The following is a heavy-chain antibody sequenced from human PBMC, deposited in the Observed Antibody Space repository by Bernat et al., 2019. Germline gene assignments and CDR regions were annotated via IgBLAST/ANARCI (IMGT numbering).Heavy chain of an antibody. Sequence: EVQLVESGGGLVKPGGSLRLSCAATGFTFSNAWMNWVRQAPGKGLERVGRIKSKTDGRTTDYAAPVTGRFTISRDNSKNTLYLQMNSLKTEDTAVYYCTTDPRSRYDYVWGSYRYPEDYWGQGTLVTVSS. CDR2: IKSKTDGRTT. CDR1: GFTFSNAW. CDR3: TTDPRSRYDYVWGSYRYPEDY. D-gene: IGHD3-16*02. J-gene: IGHJ4*02. V-gene: IGHV3-15*07.